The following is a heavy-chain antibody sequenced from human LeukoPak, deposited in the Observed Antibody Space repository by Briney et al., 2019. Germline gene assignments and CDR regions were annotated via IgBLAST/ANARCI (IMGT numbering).Heavy chain of an antibody. D-gene: IGHD4-17*01. V-gene: IGHV3-23*01. J-gene: IGHJ4*02. Sequence: GGSLRLSCAASGFTFSSYAMSWVRQALGKGLEWVSAISGPGGAPFYADSVKGRFTISRDNSNNMLYLQMNSLRADDTALYYCAISPGDYDDFDYWGQGTLVTVSS. CDR2: ISGPGGAP. CDR1: GFTFSSYA. CDR3: AISPGDYDDFDY.